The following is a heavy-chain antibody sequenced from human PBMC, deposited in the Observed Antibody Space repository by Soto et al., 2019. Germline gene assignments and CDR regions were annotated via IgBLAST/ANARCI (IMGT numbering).Heavy chain of an antibody. J-gene: IGHJ6*02. V-gene: IGHV4-59*01. Sequence: SETLSLTCTVSGGSISSYYWSWIRQPPGKGLEWIGYIYHSGSTNYNPSLKSRVTISVDTSKNQFSLKLSSVTAADTAVYYCARVIAVAGYHYYGMDVWGQGTTVTVSS. CDR1: GGSISSYY. CDR3: ARVIAVAGYHYYGMDV. CDR2: IYHSGST. D-gene: IGHD6-19*01.